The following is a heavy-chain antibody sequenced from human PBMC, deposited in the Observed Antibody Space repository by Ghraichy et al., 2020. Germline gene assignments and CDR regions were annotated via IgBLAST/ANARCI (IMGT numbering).Heavy chain of an antibody. V-gene: IGHV3-23*01. CDR3: AKDGRFLGSPHDY. CDR1: GFTFSSYA. D-gene: IGHD3-3*01. Sequence: GESLNISCAASGFTFSSYAMSWVRQAPGKGLEWVSAISGSGGSTYYADSVKGRFTISRDNSKNTLYLQMNSLRAEDTAVYYCAKDGRFLGSPHDYWGQGTLVTVSS. J-gene: IGHJ4*02. CDR2: ISGSGGST.